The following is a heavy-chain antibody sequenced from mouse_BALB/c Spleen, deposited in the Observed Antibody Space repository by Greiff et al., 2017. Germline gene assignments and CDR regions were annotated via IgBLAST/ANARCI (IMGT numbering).Heavy chain of an antibody. D-gene: IGHD5-1*01. Sequence: VHLQQPGAELVKPGTSVKLSCKASGYNFTSYWINWVKLRPGQGLEWIGDIYPGSGSTNYNEKFKSKATLTVDTSSSTAYMQLSSLASEDSALYYCAREYPYAMDYWGQGTSVTVSS. CDR1: GYNFTSYW. J-gene: IGHJ4*01. CDR3: AREYPYAMDY. CDR2: IYPGSGST. V-gene: IGHV1-55*01.